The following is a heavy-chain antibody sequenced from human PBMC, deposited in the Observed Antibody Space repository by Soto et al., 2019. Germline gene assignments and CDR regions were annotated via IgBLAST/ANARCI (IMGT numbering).Heavy chain of an antibody. CDR1: GFTFSSYA. Sequence: EVQLLESGGCLVQPGGSLRLSCAASGFTFSSYAMSWVRQAPGKGLEWVSAISGSGGSTYYADSVKGRFTISRDNSKNTLYLQMNSLRAEATAVYYCAKDLQDSSGGYGDYWGQGTLVTVSS. D-gene: IGHD6-19*01. CDR2: ISGSGGST. J-gene: IGHJ4*02. CDR3: AKDLQDSSGGYGDY. V-gene: IGHV3-23*01.